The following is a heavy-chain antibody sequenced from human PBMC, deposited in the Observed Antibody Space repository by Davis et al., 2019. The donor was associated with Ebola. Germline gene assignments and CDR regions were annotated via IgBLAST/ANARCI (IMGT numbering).Heavy chain of an antibody. J-gene: IGHJ4*02. Sequence: GESLKISCAASGFTFSSYAMSWVRQAPGKGLEWVSAISGSGGSTYYADSVKGRFTISRDNSKNTLYLQMNSLRAEDTAVYYCAKDELLWFGELGYWGQGTLVTVSS. D-gene: IGHD3-10*01. CDR3: AKDELLWFGELGY. CDR2: ISGSGGST. V-gene: IGHV3-23*01. CDR1: GFTFSSYA.